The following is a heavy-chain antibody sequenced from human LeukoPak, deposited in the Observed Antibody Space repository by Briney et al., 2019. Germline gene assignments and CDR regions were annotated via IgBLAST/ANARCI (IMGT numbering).Heavy chain of an antibody. D-gene: IGHD1-1*01. CDR1: GFTFSNYG. J-gene: IGHJ4*02. CDR2: ISSDGSKN. Sequence: GGSLRLSCAASGFTFSNYGMHWVRQTPGKGLEWVALISSDGSKNIYADSVKGRFTISRDNSKDTVYLQMDSLRAEDTAVYYCVKGLVQTTMSYSVDYWGQGALVTVSS. CDR3: VKGLVQTTMSYSVDY. V-gene: IGHV3-30*18.